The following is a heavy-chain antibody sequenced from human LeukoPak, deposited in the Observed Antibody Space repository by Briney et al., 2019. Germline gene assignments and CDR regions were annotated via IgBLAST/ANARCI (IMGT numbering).Heavy chain of an antibody. CDR3: APYYYGSGSYSPLGY. D-gene: IGHD3-10*01. V-gene: IGHV1-3*01. Sequence: ASVKVSCKATGYTFTSYAMHWVRQAPGQRLEWMGWINAGNGNTKYSQKFQGRVTITRDTSASTAYMGLSSLRSEDTAVYYCAPYYYGSGSYSPLGYWGQGTLVTVSS. CDR2: INAGNGNT. J-gene: IGHJ4*02. CDR1: GYTFTSYA.